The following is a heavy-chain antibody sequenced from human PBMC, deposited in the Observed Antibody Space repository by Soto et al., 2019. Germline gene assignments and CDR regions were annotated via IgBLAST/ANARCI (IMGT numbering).Heavy chain of an antibody. CDR3: VKEASSTYYGMDV. V-gene: IGHV3-9*01. Sequence: LRLSCAVSGFTFHDYAMHWVRQVPGKGLEWVSGISWNSGTIDYADSVKGRFTISRDNAKNSLYLQMNSLRAEDTALYYCVKEASSTYYGMDVWGQGTTVTVSS. CDR2: ISWNSGTI. D-gene: IGHD3-10*01. CDR1: GFTFHDYA. J-gene: IGHJ6*02.